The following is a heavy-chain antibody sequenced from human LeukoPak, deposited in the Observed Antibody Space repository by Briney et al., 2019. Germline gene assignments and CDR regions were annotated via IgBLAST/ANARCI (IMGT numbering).Heavy chain of an antibody. CDR1: GFTFSSYA. CDR3: ARVEDGYSYWIRPVKYYFDY. CDR2: ISYDGSNK. J-gene: IGHJ4*02. V-gene: IGHV3-30-3*01. Sequence: GGSLRLSCAASGFTFSSYAMHWVRQAPGKGLEWVAVISYDGSNKYYADSVKGRFTISRDNSKNTLYLQMNSLRAEDTAVYYCARVEDGYSYWIRPVKYYFDYWGQGTLVTVSS. D-gene: IGHD5-24*01.